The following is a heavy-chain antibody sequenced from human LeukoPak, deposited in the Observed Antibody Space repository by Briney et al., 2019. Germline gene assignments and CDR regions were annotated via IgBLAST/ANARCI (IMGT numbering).Heavy chain of an antibody. CDR3: AKDHGSLGSGLN. D-gene: IGHD3-10*01. V-gene: IGHV3-23*01. CDR2: ISGSGGST. J-gene: IGHJ4*02. CDR1: GFTFSSYG. Sequence: PGGSLRLSCAASGFTFSSYGMSWVRQAPGKGLEWVSAISGSGGSTYYADSVKGRFTISRDNSKNTLYLQMNSLRAEDTAVYYCAKDHGSLGSGLNWGQGTLVTVSP.